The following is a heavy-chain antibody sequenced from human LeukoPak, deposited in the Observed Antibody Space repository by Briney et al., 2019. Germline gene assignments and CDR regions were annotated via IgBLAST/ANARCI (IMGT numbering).Heavy chain of an antibody. CDR2: ISEDAGSNK. CDR1: GFTFSIYA. J-gene: IGHJ4*02. V-gene: IGHV3-30-3*01. Sequence: GGSLRLSCAASGFTFSIYAFHWVRQAPGKGPEWVAFISEDAGSNKYYADSVKGRFTISRDNSRNTLYLQVNSLRAEDTAVYYCARDLRAIVVTAGPDYWGQGTLVTVSS. CDR3: ARDLRAIVVTAGPDY. D-gene: IGHD4-23*01.